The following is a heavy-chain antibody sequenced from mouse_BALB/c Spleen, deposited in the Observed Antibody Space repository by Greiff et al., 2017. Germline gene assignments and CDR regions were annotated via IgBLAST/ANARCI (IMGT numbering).Heavy chain of an antibody. Sequence: EVQRVESGGGLVKPGGSLKLSCAASGFTFSSYAMSWVRQSPEKRLEWVAEISSGGSYTYYPDTVTGRFTISRDNAKNTLYLEMSSLRSEDTAMYYCARDSSGYARFAYWGQGTLVTVSA. CDR2: ISSGGSYT. CDR1: GFTFSSYA. D-gene: IGHD3-1*01. CDR3: ARDSSGYARFAY. V-gene: IGHV5-9-4*01. J-gene: IGHJ3*01.